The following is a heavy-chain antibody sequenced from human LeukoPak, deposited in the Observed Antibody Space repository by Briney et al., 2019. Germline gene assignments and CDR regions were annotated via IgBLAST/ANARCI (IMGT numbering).Heavy chain of an antibody. CDR2: INHSGST. Sequence: PSETLSLTCAVYGGSFSGYYWSWIRQPPGKGLEWIGEINHSGSTNYNPSLKSRVTISVDTSKNQFSLKLSSVTAADTAVYYCARGSSSWYRWGQGTLVTVSS. V-gene: IGHV4-34*01. D-gene: IGHD6-13*01. J-gene: IGHJ4*02. CDR1: GGSFSGYY. CDR3: ARGSSSWYR.